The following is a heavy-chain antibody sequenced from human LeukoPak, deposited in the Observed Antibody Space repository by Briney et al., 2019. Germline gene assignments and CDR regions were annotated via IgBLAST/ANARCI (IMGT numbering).Heavy chain of an antibody. Sequence: SETLSLTCTVSGGSISSYYWSWIRQPPGKGLEWIGYIYYSGSTNYNPSLKSRVTISVDTSKHQFSLKLSSVTAADTAVYYCARHAKWLVYYFDYWGQGTLVTVSS. CDR3: ARHAKWLVYYFDY. V-gene: IGHV4-59*08. CDR1: GGSISSYY. CDR2: IYYSGST. J-gene: IGHJ4*02. D-gene: IGHD6-19*01.